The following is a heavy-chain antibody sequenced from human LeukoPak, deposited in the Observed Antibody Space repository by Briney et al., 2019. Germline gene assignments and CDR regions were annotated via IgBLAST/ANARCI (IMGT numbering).Heavy chain of an antibody. D-gene: IGHD2-15*01. V-gene: IGHV4-59*01. J-gene: IGHJ3*02. Sequence: KTLSLTGIALGASIRSYIWGWIRHPPGKGLEWIGYIYYSGSTTYTPPLKSRVTISLDPSKNQLSLKLSSVTAADMAVYYCARIPLDCSGGSCYPTSMLFDIWGQGTMVTVFS. CDR3: ARIPLDCSGGSCYPTSMLFDI. CDR2: IYYSGST. CDR1: GASIRSYI.